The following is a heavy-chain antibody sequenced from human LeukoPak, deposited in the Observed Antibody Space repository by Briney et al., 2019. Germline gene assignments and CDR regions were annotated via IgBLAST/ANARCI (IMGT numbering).Heavy chain of an antibody. V-gene: IGHV3-NL1*01. J-gene: IGHJ4*02. CDR1: GFTFSNYG. CDR2: IYSGGNT. D-gene: IGHD1/OR15-1a*01. Sequence: PGGSLRLSCAASGFTFSNYGMQWVRQAPGKGLEWVSIIYSGGNTYYADSVKGRFTISRDNSKNTLYLQMNGLRAEDTAVYYCARQQDATNPGYWGQGTLVTVSS. CDR3: ARQQDATNPGY.